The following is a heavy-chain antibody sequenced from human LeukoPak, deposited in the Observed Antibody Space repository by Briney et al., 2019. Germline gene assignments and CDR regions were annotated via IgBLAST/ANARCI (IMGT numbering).Heavy chain of an antibody. D-gene: IGHD6-6*01. CDR2: ISSSSSTI. V-gene: IGHV3-11*04. Sequence: PGGSLRLSCAASGFTFSDYYMSWIRQAPGKGLEWVSYISSSSSTIYYADSVKGRFTISRDNAKNSLYLQMNSLRAEDTAVYYCARDTYSSSSRYYYYYYMDVWGKGTTVTVSS. CDR1: GFTFSDYY. CDR3: ARDTYSSSSRYYYYYYMDV. J-gene: IGHJ6*03.